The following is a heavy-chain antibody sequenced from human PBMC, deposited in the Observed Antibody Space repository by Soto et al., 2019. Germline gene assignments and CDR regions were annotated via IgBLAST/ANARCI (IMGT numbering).Heavy chain of an antibody. D-gene: IGHD3-22*01. V-gene: IGHV3-30-3*01. CDR1: GFTFSTYV. CDR2: ISYDGNSE. J-gene: IGHJ1*01. CDR3: AAEDHSSGHRGIFQN. Sequence: QVQLVESGGGVVQPGRSLRLSCAASGFTFSTYVMHWVRQAPGKGLEWVAGISYDGNSEHYADSVKGRFTISRDNSKNTLYGQGDTLRTEDTAVYYCAAEDHSSGHRGIFQNWGEGTLVTVAS.